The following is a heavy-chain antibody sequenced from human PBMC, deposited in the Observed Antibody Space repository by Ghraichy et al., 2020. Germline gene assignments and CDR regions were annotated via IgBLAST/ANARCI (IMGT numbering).Heavy chain of an antibody. CDR1: GFTFSSYS. CDR3: ARGSSVVRFYYYAGMDV. D-gene: IGHD4-23*01. V-gene: IGHV3-48*02. CDR2: ITSSSRFV. Sequence: GESLNISCVGSGFTFSSYSMNWVRQSPGKGLEWVSYITSSSRFVSYADSVKGRFTISRNNPQNSLYLEMSSLRDEDTAVYYCARGSSVVRFYYYAGMDVWGRGTTVTVSS. J-gene: IGHJ6*02.